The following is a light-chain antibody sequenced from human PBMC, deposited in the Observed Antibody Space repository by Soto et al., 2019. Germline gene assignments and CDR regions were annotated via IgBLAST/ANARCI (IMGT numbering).Light chain of an antibody. CDR1: QSISSW. CDR3: QQYNSYPLP. Sequence: DIQITPSPFTLTASVADRVTITCRASQSISSWLAWYQQKPGKAPKLLIYDASSLESGDSSRFSGSGSGTEFTLTISSLQPDDFAPYYCQQYNSYPLPFGGGTKVDIK. V-gene: IGKV1-5*01. J-gene: IGKJ4*01. CDR2: DAS.